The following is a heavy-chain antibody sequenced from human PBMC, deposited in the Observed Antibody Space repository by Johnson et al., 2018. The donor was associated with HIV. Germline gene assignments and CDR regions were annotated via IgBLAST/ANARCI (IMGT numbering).Heavy chain of an antibody. CDR1: GFTFSSYA. J-gene: IGHJ3*02. CDR2: LTWNSDTL. CDR3: ARDPPGATGIPVAEDAFDI. D-gene: IGHD6-19*01. Sequence: LVESGGGVVQPGRSLRLSCAASGFTFSSYAMHWVRQAPGKGLEWVSGLTWNSDTLGYGDSVKGRFSISRDNAKNSLYLQMNSLRPEDTAIYYCARDPPGATGIPVAEDAFDIWGQGTMVTVSS. V-gene: IGHV3-9*01.